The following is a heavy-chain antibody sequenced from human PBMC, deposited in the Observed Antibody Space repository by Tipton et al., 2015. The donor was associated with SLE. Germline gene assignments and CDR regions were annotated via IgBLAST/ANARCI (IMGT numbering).Heavy chain of an antibody. CDR3: ARCSSGSPLDY. J-gene: IGHJ4*02. V-gene: IGHV4-34*01. CDR1: GGSFSGYY. Sequence: TLSLTCAVYGGSFSGYYWSWIRQPPGKGLEWIGEINHSGSTNYNPSLKSRVTISVDTSKNQFSLKLSSVTAADTAVCYCARCSSGSPLDYWGQGTLVTVSS. CDR2: INHSGST. D-gene: IGHD3-10*01.